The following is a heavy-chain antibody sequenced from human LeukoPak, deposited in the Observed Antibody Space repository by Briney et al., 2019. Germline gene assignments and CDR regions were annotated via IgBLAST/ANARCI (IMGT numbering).Heavy chain of an antibody. D-gene: IGHD3-9*01. CDR2: MNPNSGNT. V-gene: IGHV1-8*02. J-gene: IGHJ5*02. Sequence: ASVKVSCKASGYTFTSYDINWVRQATGQGLEWMGWMNPNSGNTGYAQKFQGRVTMTTDTSTSTAYMELRSLRSDDTAVYYCARVYYDILTGRGLDVWFDPWGQGTLVTVSS. CDR3: ARVYYDILTGRGLDVWFDP. CDR1: GYTFTSYD.